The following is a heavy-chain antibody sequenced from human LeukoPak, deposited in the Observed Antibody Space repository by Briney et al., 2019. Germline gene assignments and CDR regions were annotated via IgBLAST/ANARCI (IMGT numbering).Heavy chain of an antibody. V-gene: IGHV3-21*01. CDR2: ISSSSSYI. J-gene: IGHJ4*02. D-gene: IGHD3-22*01. Sequence: GGSLRLSCAASGFTFSSYSMNWVGQAPGKGLEWVSSISSSSSYIYYADSVKGRFTISRDNAKNSLYLQMNSLRAEDTAVYYCARLRLEYYYDSSGYYPDYWGQGTLVTVSS. CDR1: GFTFSSYS. CDR3: ARLRLEYYYDSSGYYPDY.